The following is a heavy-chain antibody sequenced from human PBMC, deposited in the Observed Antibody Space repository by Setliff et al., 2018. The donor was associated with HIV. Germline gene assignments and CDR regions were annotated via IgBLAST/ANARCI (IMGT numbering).Heavy chain of an antibody. CDR3: ARFQAWQLGRRGGYYYYMDV. V-gene: IGHV4-59*01. CDR1: GGSIISYY. J-gene: IGHJ6*03. CDR2: IYYSGST. Sequence: SETLSLTCTVPGGSIISYYWSWIRQPPGKGLEWIGYIYYSGSTTYNPSLKSRVTISVDMSRNQFSLVLSSVTAADTAVYYCARFQAWQLGRRGGYYYYMDVWGKGTTVTVSS. D-gene: IGHD1-1*01.